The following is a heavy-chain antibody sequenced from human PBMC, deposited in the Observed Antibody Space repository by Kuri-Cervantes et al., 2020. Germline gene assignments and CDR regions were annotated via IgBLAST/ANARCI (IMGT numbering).Heavy chain of an antibody. J-gene: IGHJ4*02. CDR1: GGTFSSYA. CDR3: ARDRLRTMSGPGY. CDR2: INPNSGGT. Sequence: ASVKVSCKASGGTFSSYAISWVRQAPGQGLEWMGWINPNSGGTSYAQKFQGRVTMTRDTSISTAYMELSRLRSDDTAVYYCARDRLRTMSGPGYWGQGTLVTVSS. D-gene: IGHD3-22*01. V-gene: IGHV1-2*02.